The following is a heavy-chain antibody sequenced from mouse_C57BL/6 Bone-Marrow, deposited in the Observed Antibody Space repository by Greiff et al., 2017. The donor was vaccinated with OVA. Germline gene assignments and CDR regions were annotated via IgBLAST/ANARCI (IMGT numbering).Heavy chain of an antibody. V-gene: IGHV1-64*01. CDR1: GYTFTSYW. CDR3: ARSGVLRYPDY. D-gene: IGHD1-1*01. J-gene: IGHJ2*01. CDR2: IHPNSGST. Sequence: QVQLKQPGAELVKPGASVKLSCKASGYTFTSYWMHWVKQRPGQGLEWIGMIHPNSGSTNYNEKFKSKATLTVDKSSSTAYMQLSSLTSEDSAVYYCARSGVLRYPDYWGQGTTLTVSS.